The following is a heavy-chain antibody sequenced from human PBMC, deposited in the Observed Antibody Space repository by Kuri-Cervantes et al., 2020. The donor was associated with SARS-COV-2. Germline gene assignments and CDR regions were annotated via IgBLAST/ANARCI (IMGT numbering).Heavy chain of an antibody. J-gene: IGHJ4*02. CDR2: IYSGGST. CDR1: GFTVSSNY. CDR3: ARDSPTWIHTFDY. V-gene: IGHV3-66*02. D-gene: IGHD5-18*01. Sequence: GESLKTSCAASGFTVSSNYMSWVRQAPGKGLEWVSVIYSGGSTYYADSVKGRFTISRDNSKNTPYLQMNSLRAEDTAVYYCARDSPTWIHTFDYWGQGTLVTVSS.